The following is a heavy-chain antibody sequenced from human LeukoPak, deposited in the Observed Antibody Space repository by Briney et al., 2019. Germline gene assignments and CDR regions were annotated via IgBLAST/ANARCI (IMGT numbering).Heavy chain of an antibody. V-gene: IGHV1-2*02. CDR2: INPNSGDR. CDR3: ARDGGIAAAGGFDY. CDR1: GYTFTAYY. Sequence: ASVKVSCKASGYTFTAYYIHWVRQAPGQGPEWMGWINPNSGDRNYAQNFQGRVTMTGDTTINTAYMELSRLRSDDTAVYYCARDGGIAAAGGFDYWGQGTLVTVSS. D-gene: IGHD6-13*01. J-gene: IGHJ4*02.